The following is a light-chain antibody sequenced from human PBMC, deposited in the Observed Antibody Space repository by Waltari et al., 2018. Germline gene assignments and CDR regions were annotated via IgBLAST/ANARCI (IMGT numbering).Light chain of an antibody. J-gene: IGLJ3*02. CDR2: GST. Sequence: QSVLTQPPSLSGAPGQRVPLSFTGRVSNLRAGHAVHRSPPLPRAAPKLPIYGSTGRPLGVPARFFGSTSGTSASLAIIGLQAEDEADYYCQSYDTSLSVVFGGGTKLTVL. V-gene: IGLV1-40*01. CDR1: VSNLRAGHA. CDR3: QSYDTSLSVV.